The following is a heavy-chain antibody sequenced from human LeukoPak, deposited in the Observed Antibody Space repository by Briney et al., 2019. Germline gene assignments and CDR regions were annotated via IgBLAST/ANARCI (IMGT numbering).Heavy chain of an antibody. D-gene: IGHD2-8*01. Sequence: SETLSLTCTVSGGPFSTYYWSWIRQPAGKGLEWIGPIYSSGSTSYNPSLQSPVTISLDKSQNQFSLKLCSVTAADTAVYYCARDPGVIPPARFGPWGQGTVVTVSS. CDR2: IYSSGST. J-gene: IGHJ5*02. CDR1: GGPFSTYY. CDR3: ARDPGVIPPARFGP. V-gene: IGHV4-4*07.